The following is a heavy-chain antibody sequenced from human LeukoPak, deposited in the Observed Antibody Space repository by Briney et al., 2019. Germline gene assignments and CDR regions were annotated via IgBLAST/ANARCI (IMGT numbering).Heavy chain of an antibody. CDR2: ISSSSSYI. D-gene: IGHD2-15*01. V-gene: IGHV3-21*01. CDR3: ARDQRLSDRIGYGY. Sequence: GGSLRLSCAASGFTFSSYSMSWVRQAPGKGLEWVSSISSSSSYIYYADSVKGRFTISRDNAKNSLYLQMNSLRAEDTAVYYCARDQRLSDRIGYGYWGQGTLVTVSS. J-gene: IGHJ4*02. CDR1: GFTFSSYS.